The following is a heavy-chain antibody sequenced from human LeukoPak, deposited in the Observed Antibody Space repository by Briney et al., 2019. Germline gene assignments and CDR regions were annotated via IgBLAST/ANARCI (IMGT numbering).Heavy chain of an antibody. Sequence: PSETLSLTCTVSGGSINTGGYYWRWIRQHPGKGLDWLGSIFESGGTYYNPSLKSRLTISLATSKNQFSLKVISVPAADTAVYYCARDSLGHCGNADYFDYWGQGTLVTVS. CDR3: ARDSLGHCGNADYFDY. D-gene: IGHD4-23*01. V-gene: IGHV4-31*03. J-gene: IGHJ4*02. CDR2: IFESGGT. CDR1: GGSINTGGYY.